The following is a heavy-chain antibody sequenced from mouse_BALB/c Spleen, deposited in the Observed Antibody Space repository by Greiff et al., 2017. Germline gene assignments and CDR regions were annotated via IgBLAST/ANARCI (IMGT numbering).Heavy chain of an antibody. J-gene: IGHJ1*01. V-gene: IGHV5-17*02. CDR2: ISSGSSTI. D-gene: IGHD1-1*01. CDR1: GFTFSRFG. CDR3: ARSTTVVDWYFDV. Sequence: EVMLVESGGGLVQPGGSRKLSCAASGFTFSRFGMHWVRQAPEKGLEWVAYISSGSSTIYYADTVKGRFTISRDNPKNTLFLQMTSLRSEDTAMYYCARSTTVVDWYFDVWGAGTTGTVSS.